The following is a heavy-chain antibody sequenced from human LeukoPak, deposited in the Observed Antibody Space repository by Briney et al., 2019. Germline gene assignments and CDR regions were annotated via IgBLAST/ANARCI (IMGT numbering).Heavy chain of an antibody. J-gene: IGHJ4*02. Sequence: PGGSLRLSCAASGFTFSDTWMHWVRHAPGAGLVWVSRIRSDGSDTRYAESVKGRFTISRDNAKNTLYLQMNSLRAEDTAVYYCARDWFHAIDYWGQGTLVTVSS. D-gene: IGHD2/OR15-2a*01. V-gene: IGHV3-74*01. CDR3: ARDWFHAIDY. CDR1: GFTFSDTW. CDR2: IRSDGSDT.